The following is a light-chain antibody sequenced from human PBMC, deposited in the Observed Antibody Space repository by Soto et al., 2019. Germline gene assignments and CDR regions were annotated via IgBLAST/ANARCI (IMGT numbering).Light chain of an antibody. CDR3: AAWDDSLSGSFV. J-gene: IGLJ1*01. Sequence: QSVLTQPPSASGTPGQRVTISCSGSSSNIGSNYVYWYQQLPGTAPNLLIYRDNQRPSGVPDRFSGSKSGTSASLAISGLRSEDEADYYCAAWDDSLSGSFVFGTGTKVTVL. CDR2: RDN. V-gene: IGLV1-47*01. CDR1: SSNIGSNY.